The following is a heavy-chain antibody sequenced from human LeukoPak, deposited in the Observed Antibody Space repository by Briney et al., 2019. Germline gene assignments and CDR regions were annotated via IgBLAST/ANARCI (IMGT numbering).Heavy chain of an antibody. CDR1: GFTVSRYY. CDR2: IYSGGTP. CDR3: ASTRDYGGNFYYFEY. Sequence: GGSLRLSCAASGFTVSRYYMSWVRQAPGKGLEWVSVIYSGGTPFYPDPVKGRFTISRDISKNTVYFQMNSLRAEDTAVYYCASTRDYGGNFYYFEYWGQGTLVTVSS. J-gene: IGHJ4*02. V-gene: IGHV3-66*01. D-gene: IGHD4-23*01.